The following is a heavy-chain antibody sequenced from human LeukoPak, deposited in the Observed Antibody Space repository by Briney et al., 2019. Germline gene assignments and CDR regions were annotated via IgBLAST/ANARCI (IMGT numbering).Heavy chain of an antibody. CDR3: ARDNFGGDCGFDY. CDR2: ISSSGSTI. J-gene: IGHJ4*02. D-gene: IGHD2-21*02. CDR1: GFTFSDYY. V-gene: IGHV3-11*01. Sequence: GGSLRLSCAASGFTFSDYYMSWIRQAPGKGLEWVSYISSSGSTICYADSVKGRLTISRDNAKNSLYLQMNSLRAEDTAVYYCARDNFGGDCGFDYWGQGTLVTVSS.